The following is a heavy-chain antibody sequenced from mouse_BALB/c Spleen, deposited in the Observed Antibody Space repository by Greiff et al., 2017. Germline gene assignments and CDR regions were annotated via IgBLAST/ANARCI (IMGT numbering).Heavy chain of an antibody. CDR2: IRSKSNNYAT. J-gene: IGHJ4*01. CDR1: GFTFNTYA. Sequence: EVNVVESGGGLVQPKGSLKLSCAASGFTFNTYAMNWVRQAPGKGLEWVARIRSKSNNYATYYADSVKDRFTISRDDSQSMLYLQMNNLKTEDTAMYYCVKIYYDYDWGDYYAMDYWGQGTSVTVSS. CDR3: VKIYYDYDWGDYYAMDY. V-gene: IGHV10-1*02. D-gene: IGHD2-4*01.